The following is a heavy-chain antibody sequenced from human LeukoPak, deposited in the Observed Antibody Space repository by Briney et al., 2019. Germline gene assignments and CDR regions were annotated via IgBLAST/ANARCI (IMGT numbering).Heavy chain of an antibody. D-gene: IGHD3-22*01. CDR1: GFTFSSYS. J-gene: IGHJ4*02. Sequence: GGSLRLSCAASGFTFSSYSMNWVRQAPGKGLEWVSSISSSSSYIYYADSVKGRFTISRDNSKNTLYLQMNSLRAEDTAVYYCAKDDLFADYYDSSGEFDYWGQGTLVTVSS. V-gene: IGHV3-21*04. CDR3: AKDDLFADYYDSSGEFDY. CDR2: ISSSSSYI.